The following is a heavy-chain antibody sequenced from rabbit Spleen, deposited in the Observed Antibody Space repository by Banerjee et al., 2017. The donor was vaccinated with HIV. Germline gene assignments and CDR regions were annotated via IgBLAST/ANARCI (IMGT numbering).Heavy chain of an antibody. Sequence: EQLEESGGGLVKPEGSLTLTCKASGVSFSDKDVMCWVRQAPGKGLEWIACINIVTGKDGYATWAKGRFIMSRTPSTTVTLQMTSLTAADTATYICARDFVTVIGWNFNLWGQGTLVTVS. J-gene: IGHJ4*01. CDR2: INIVTGKD. CDR1: GVSFSDKDV. V-gene: IGHV1S45*01. D-gene: IGHD1-1*01. CDR3: ARDFVTVIGWNFNL.